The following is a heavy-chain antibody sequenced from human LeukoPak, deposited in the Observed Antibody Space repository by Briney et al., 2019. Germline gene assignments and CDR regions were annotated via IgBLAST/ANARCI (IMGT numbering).Heavy chain of an antibody. J-gene: IGHJ6*02. CDR1: GYTFTSYD. D-gene: IGHD3-3*01. Sequence: ASVKVSCKASGYTFTSYDINWVRQATGQGLEWMGWMNPNSGNTGYAQKFQGRVTMTRNTSISTAYMELSSLRSEDTAVYYCARGPLHLGNFWSGYYKYYYYYGMDVWGQGTTVTVSS. V-gene: IGHV1-8*01. CDR3: ARGPLHLGNFWSGYYKYYYYYGMDV. CDR2: MNPNSGNT.